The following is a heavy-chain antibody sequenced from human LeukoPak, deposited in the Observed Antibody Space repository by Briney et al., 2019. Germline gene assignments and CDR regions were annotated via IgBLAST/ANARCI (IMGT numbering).Heavy chain of an antibody. CDR1: GGSISSYY. V-gene: IGHV4-4*07. Sequence: SETLSLTCTVSGGSISSYYWSWIRQPAGKGLEWIGRIYTSGSTYYNPSLKSRVTISVDRSKNQFSLKLSSVTAADTAVYYCARVPRSYYYYYYMDVWGKGTTVTVSS. CDR3: ARVPRSYYYYYYMDV. J-gene: IGHJ6*03. CDR2: IYTSGST.